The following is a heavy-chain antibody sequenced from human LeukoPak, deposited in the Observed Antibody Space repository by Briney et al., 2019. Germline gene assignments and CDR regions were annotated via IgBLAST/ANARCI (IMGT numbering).Heavy chain of an antibody. Sequence: PGGSLRLSCAASGFTFSSYEMNWVRQAPGKGLEWVSYISSSGSTIYYADSVKGRFTISRDNAKNSLYLQMNSLRAEDTAVYYCARSPSGTLGTGFDYWGQGTLVTVSS. J-gene: IGHJ4*02. D-gene: IGHD1-26*01. CDR1: GFTFSSYE. CDR3: ARSPSGTLGTGFDY. V-gene: IGHV3-48*03. CDR2: ISSSGSTI.